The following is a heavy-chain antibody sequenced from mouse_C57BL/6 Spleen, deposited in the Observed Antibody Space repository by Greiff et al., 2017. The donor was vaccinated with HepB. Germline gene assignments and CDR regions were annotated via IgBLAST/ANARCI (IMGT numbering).Heavy chain of an antibody. V-gene: IGHV1-50*01. Sequence: VQLQQPGAELVKPGASVKLSCKASGYTFTSYWMQWVKQRPGQGLEWIGEIDPSDSYTNYNQKFKGKATLTVDTSSSTAYMQLSSLTSEDSAVYYCASRGSSGYVFAYWGQGTLVTVSA. D-gene: IGHD3-2*02. CDR1: GYTFTSYW. CDR2: IDPSDSYT. CDR3: ASRGSSGYVFAY. J-gene: IGHJ3*01.